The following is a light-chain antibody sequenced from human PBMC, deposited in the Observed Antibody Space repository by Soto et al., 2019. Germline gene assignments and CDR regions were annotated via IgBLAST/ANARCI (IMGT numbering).Light chain of an antibody. Sequence: QSVLTQPPSASGSPGQSVTISCTGTSSDVGGYDYVSWYQQHPGKTPKLMIYEVTKRPSGVPDRFSGSKSGNTASLTVSGLQTEDEADYYCSSYADRNNVVFGGGTKLTVL. CDR2: EVT. J-gene: IGLJ2*01. CDR3: SSYADRNNVV. V-gene: IGLV2-8*01. CDR1: SSDVGGYDY.